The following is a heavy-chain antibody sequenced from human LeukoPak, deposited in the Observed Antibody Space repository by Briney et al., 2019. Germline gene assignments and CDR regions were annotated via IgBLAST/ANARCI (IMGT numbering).Heavy chain of an antibody. V-gene: IGHV5-51*01. CDR1: GYSFTNYW. J-gene: IGHJ4*02. CDR2: IYPGDSDT. CDR3: ARRTDRSFWYLDY. Sequence: PGESLKICCKGSGYSFTNYWIGLVRQMPGKGLEWMGIIYPGDSDTRYSPSFQGQVTISADKSISTAYLQWSSLKASDTAMYYCARRTDRSFWYLDYWGQGTLVTVSS.